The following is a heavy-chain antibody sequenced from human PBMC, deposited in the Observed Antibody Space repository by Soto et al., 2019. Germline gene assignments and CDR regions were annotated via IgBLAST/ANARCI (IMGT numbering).Heavy chain of an antibody. CDR3: ARVLYCSSTSCYFEMDDAFDI. V-gene: IGHV1-8*02. CDR1: GYSFSSYG. CDR2: ISANNGNT. Sequence: ASVKGYCNASGYSFSSYGISLVRQENGQGLEWMGWISANNGNTGYAQKFQGRVTMTRNTSISTAYMELSSLRSEDTAVYYCARVLYCSSTSCYFEMDDAFDIWGQGTMVTVSS. J-gene: IGHJ3*02. D-gene: IGHD2-2*01.